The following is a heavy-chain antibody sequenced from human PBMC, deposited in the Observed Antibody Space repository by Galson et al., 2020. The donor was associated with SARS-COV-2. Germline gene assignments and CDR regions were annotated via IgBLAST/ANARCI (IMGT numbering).Heavy chain of an antibody. CDR3: ARHRRGYSYDDLDY. CDR2: IYYSRST. Sequence: ETSETLSLTCTVSGGSISSSSYYWGWIRQPPGKGLEWIGSIYYSRSTYYNPSLKSRVTISVDTSKNQFSLKLSSVTAADTAVYDCARHRRGYSYDDLDYCGQGTLVTVSA. CDR1: GGSISSSSYY. D-gene: IGHD5-18*01. V-gene: IGHV4-39*01. J-gene: IGHJ4*02.